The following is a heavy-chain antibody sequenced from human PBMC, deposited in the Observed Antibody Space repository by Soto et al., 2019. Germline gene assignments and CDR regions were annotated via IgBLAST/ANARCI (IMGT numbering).Heavy chain of an antibody. CDR1: GGSFTTYY. J-gene: IGHJ5*02. CDR3: SRETALGTYNWFDP. Sequence: QVQLQESGPGLVKPSETLSLTCTVSGGSFTTYYWYWIRQPAGKRLEWIGRLYTSGNTKYNPSLMTRLTMSLDTSNRQFSLKLSSVTAADTAIYYCSRETALGTYNWFDPWGQGVLVTVSS. D-gene: IGHD6-13*01. V-gene: IGHV4-4*07. CDR2: LYTSGNT.